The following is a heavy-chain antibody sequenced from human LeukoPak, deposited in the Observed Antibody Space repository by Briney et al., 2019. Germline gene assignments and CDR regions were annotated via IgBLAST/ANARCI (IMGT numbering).Heavy chain of an antibody. CDR2: ISAYNGNT. V-gene: IGHV1-18*01. J-gene: IGHJ4*02. CDR1: GYTFTSYG. Sequence: ASVKVSCKASGYTFTSYGISWVRQAPGQGLEWMGWISAYNGNTNYAQKLQGRVTMTTDTSTSTAYMELRSLRSDDTAVYYCARAGSPFYDSSGYYHYWGQGTLVTVSS. CDR3: ARAGSPFYDSSGYYHY. D-gene: IGHD3-22*01.